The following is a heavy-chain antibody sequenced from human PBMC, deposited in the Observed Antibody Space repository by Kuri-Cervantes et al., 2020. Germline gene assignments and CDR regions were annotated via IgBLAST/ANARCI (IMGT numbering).Heavy chain of an antibody. D-gene: IGHD2-21*01. CDR1: GFTFSTYA. CDR3: ATGRGDSFDY. CDR2: ITSNGGST. J-gene: IGHJ4*02. Sequence: ESLKTSRGASGFTFSTYAMHWDRQAPGKGLEYVSAITSNGGSTYYANSVKGRFTISRASSKNMLYLQMNSLRVEDTVVYYCATGRGDSFDYWGQGTLVTVSS. V-gene: IGHV3-64*01.